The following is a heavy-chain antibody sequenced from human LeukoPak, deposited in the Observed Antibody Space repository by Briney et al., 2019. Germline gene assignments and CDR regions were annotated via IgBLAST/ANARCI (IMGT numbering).Heavy chain of an antibody. J-gene: IGHJ5*02. D-gene: IGHD2-21*02. Sequence: PGGSLRLSCAASGFTFSTYNMNWVRQAPGKGLEWVSSITSSSTYIYYADSVKGRFTISRDNAKNSLYLQMNSLRAEDTAVYYCARTDCGGDCYSSRGWFDPWGQGTLVTVSS. CDR3: ARTDCGGDCYSSRGWFDP. CDR2: ITSSSTYI. CDR1: GFTFSTYN. V-gene: IGHV3-21*01.